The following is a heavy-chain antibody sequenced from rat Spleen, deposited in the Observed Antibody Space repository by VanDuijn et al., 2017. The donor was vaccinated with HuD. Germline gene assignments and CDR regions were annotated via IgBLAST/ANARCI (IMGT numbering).Heavy chain of an antibody. CDR1: GFTFNNYW. Sequence: EVQLVESGGGLVQPGRSLKLSCVASGFTFNNYWMTWIRQAPGQGLEWVASISNTGSSTYYRDSVKGRFTISRDNAKSTLYLQMDSLRSEDTATYYCARHDFSGFPFAYWGQGTLVTVSS. J-gene: IGHJ3*01. CDR3: ARHDFSGFPFAY. V-gene: IGHV5-31*01. D-gene: IGHD1-7*01. CDR2: ISNTGSST.